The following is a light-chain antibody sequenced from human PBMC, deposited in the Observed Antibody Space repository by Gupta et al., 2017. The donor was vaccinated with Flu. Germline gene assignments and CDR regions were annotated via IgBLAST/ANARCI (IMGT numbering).Light chain of an antibody. J-gene: IGKJ1*01. V-gene: IGKV3-20*01. Sequence: GNLLLSPGERATRSCRARQSVKSSYLAWYQQKPGQAPRLLIYGTSSRATGIPDRFSGSGSGTEFTLTISRREPEDSAVYYCQQQVSSPRTFGQGTKVEI. CDR3: QQQVSSPRT. CDR2: GTS. CDR1: QSVKSSY.